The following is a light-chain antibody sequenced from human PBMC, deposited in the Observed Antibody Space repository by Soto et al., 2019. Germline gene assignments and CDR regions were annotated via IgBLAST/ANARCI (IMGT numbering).Light chain of an antibody. CDR1: SSDVGGYNY. J-gene: IGLJ1*01. Sequence: QSALTQPASVSGSPGQSITISCTGTSSDVGGYNYVSWYQHHPGKAPKLMIFDVSNRPSGVSNRFSGSKSANMASLTISGLQAEDEADYYCSSYTSSSTPYVFGTGTKVTVL. V-gene: IGLV2-14*03. CDR2: DVS. CDR3: SSYTSSSTPYV.